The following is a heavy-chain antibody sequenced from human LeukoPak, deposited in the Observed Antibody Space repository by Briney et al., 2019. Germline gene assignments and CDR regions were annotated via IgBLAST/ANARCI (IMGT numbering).Heavy chain of an antibody. D-gene: IGHD3-3*01. CDR1: GFTFSDYA. Sequence: GGSLRLSCVASGFTFSDYAMSWVRQAPGKGLEWVSGISDSGGSTYYADSVKGRCTISRDNSKNTVSLQMNNLRAEDTAVYFCARHDSFVPYWGQGTLVTVTS. J-gene: IGHJ4*02. CDR3: ARHDSFVPY. V-gene: IGHV3-23*01. CDR2: ISDSGGST.